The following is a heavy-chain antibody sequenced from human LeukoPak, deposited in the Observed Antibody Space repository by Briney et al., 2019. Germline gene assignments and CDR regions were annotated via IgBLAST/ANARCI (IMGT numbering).Heavy chain of an antibody. CDR1: GFTFSSYW. Sequence: GRSLRLSCAASGFTFSSYWMSWVRQAPGKGLEWVAVISYDGSNKYYADSVKGRFTISRDNSKNTLYLQMNSLRAEDTAVYYCAKSAGYCSSTSCPGGSYYYYYGMDVWGQGTTVTVSS. CDR3: AKSAGYCSSTSCPGGSYYYYYGMDV. J-gene: IGHJ6*02. D-gene: IGHD2-2*01. CDR2: ISYDGSNK. V-gene: IGHV3-30*18.